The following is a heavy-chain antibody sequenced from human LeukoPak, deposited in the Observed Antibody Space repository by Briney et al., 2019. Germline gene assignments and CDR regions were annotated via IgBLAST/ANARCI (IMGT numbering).Heavy chain of an antibody. CDR3: TKDILTGYPSYYYYMEV. CDR2: FTVTGST. CDR1: GGYVSNKSDY. J-gene: IGHJ6*03. V-gene: IGHV4-61*02. Sequence: SQTLSLTCKVSGGYVSNKSDYWSWIRQPAGKGMEWIGRFTVTGSTHYNPSLKSRVTISGDASKNEFSLQLLSVTAADTAVYYCTKDILTGYPSYYYYMEVWGKGTTVT. D-gene: IGHD3-9*01.